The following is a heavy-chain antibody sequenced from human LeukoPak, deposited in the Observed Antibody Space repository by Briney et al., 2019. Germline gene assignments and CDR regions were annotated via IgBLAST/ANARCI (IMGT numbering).Heavy chain of an antibody. Sequence: GGSLRLSCAASGFIFYDYGMSWVRQAPGKGLEWVSSIIYRGGYTYYADSVKGRFNIYRDNSKNTLYLQMNSLRVEDTAVYYCAKVAKYYYGSETYYFFEHWGQGTPVTASS. CDR3: AKVAKYYYGSETYYFFEH. CDR2: IIYRGGYT. V-gene: IGHV3-23*01. J-gene: IGHJ4*02. D-gene: IGHD3-10*01. CDR1: GFIFYDYG.